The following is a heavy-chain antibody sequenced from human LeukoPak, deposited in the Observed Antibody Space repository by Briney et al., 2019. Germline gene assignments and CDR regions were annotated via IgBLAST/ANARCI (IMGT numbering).Heavy chain of an antibody. CDR2: FDPEDGET. Sequence: ASVKVSCKVSPYTLTEISMHWVRQAPGKGPEWMGGFDPEDGETIYAQKFQGRVTMTEDTSTDTAYMELSSLRSEDTAVYYCATDHRISGYFDYWGQGTLVTVSS. J-gene: IGHJ4*02. CDR3: ATDHRISGYFDY. D-gene: IGHD2/OR15-2a*01. V-gene: IGHV1-24*01. CDR1: PYTLTEIS.